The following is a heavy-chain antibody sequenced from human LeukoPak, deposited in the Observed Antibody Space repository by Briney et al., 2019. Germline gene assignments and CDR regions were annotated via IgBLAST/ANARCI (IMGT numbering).Heavy chain of an antibody. V-gene: IGHV1-2*02. CDR3: VRAPTIAAVDWFDP. D-gene: IGHD6-13*01. J-gene: IGHJ5*02. CDR2: INTNSGGT. CDR1: GYTFTGYD. Sequence: ASVKLCCKASGYTFTGYDMHWVRQAPGQGLELMGCINTNSGGTKYTQKFQGRVTMSWDTSMSTAYMALSRLRSDDRAVYSCVRAPTIAAVDWFDPWGQGTLVTVSS.